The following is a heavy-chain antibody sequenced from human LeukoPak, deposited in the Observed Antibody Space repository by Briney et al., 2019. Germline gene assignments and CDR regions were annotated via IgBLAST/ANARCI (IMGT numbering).Heavy chain of an antibody. CDR3: ARDGLEATGMDV. D-gene: IGHD1-1*01. Sequence: GASVKVSCKASGYTFTGYYMRWVRQAPGQGLEWMGWINPNSGGTNYAQKFQGRVTMTRDTSISTAYMELSRLRSDDAAVYYCARDGLEATGMDVWGQGTTVTVSS. V-gene: IGHV1-2*02. CDR2: INPNSGGT. CDR1: GYTFTGYY. J-gene: IGHJ6*02.